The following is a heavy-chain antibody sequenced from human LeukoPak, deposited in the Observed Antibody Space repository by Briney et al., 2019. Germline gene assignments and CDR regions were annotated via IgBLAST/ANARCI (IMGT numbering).Heavy chain of an antibody. V-gene: IGHV4-31*03. CDR2: IYYSGST. J-gene: IGHJ3*02. CDR3: ARDGPTLYADRSGPIGGGFYI. D-gene: IGHD3-22*01. CDR1: GGSISSGGYY. Sequence: SETLSPTCTVSGGSISSGGYYWSWLRQQPGRGLEWLGNIYYSGSTFRNPFLKSRVTISVDRSKNQFSLKLSSVTAADTAVYYCARDGPTLYADRSGPIGGGFYIWGQGTMVTVSS.